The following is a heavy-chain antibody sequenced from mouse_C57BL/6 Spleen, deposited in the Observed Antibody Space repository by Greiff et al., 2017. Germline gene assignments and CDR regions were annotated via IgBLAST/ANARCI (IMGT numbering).Heavy chain of an antibody. CDR2: IDPENGET. Sequence: EVMLVESGAELVKPGASVKLSCTASGFTFKDYYMHWVKQRTEQGLEWIGRIDPENGETKYTPKFKGKATKTADTSSNTAYLQLSSLTAEDTAVYYCARGGSWFAYWGQGTLVTVSA. CDR3: ARGGSWFAY. J-gene: IGHJ3*01. V-gene: IGHV14-2*01. CDR1: GFTFKDYY. D-gene: IGHD1-1*02.